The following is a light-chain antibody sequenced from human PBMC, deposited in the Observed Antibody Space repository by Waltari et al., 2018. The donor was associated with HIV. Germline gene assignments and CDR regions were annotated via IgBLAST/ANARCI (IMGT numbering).Light chain of an antibody. CDR3: QQYRRSPLT. CDR1: QSVSSTY. Sequence: EIVLTQSPGTLALSLGKRATLSCRASQSVSSTYLAWYQQKPGQPPRLLIYGASTRATGIPDRFSGSGSGTDFTLTISRVDPEDSAVYYCQQYRRSPLTFGGGTKVEIK. CDR2: GAS. V-gene: IGKV3-20*01. J-gene: IGKJ4*01.